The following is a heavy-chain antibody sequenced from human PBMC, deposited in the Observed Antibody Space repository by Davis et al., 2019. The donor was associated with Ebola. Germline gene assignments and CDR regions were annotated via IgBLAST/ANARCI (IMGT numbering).Heavy chain of an antibody. CDR3: ARDGQEQLLVDTWFDP. V-gene: IGHV1-2*06. J-gene: IGHJ5*02. CDR1: GYTFNAFF. Sequence: AASVKVSCKASGYTFNAFFMHWVRQAPGQGPQWMGRINPKSGAIKYAQNFQGRVTMTSDSSINTAYMELGSLRSDDTAVYFCARDGQEQLLVDTWFDPWGQGTLVTVSS. D-gene: IGHD3-10*01. CDR2: INPKSGAI.